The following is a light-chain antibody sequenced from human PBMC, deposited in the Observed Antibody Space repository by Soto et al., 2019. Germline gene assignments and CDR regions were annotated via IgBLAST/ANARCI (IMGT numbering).Light chain of an antibody. CDR1: QSVSSSY. J-gene: IGKJ5*01. CDR2: GAS. CDR3: QQYGSSRSIT. V-gene: IGKV3-20*01. Sequence: DIVLTQSPGTLSLSPGERATLSCRASQSVSSSYLAWYQQKPGQAPRLLIYGASSRATGIPDRFSGSGSETDFTLTISRLEPEDFAVYYCQQYGSSRSITFGQGTRLEIK.